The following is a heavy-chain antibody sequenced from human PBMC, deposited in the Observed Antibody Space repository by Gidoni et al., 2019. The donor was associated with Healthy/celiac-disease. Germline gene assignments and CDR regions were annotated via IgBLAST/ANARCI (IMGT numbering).Heavy chain of an antibody. CDR1: GGSFSGYY. CDR3: ARGVILRKQWLVF. Sequence: QVQLQQWGAGLLKPSETLSLTCAVYGGSFSGYYWSWIRQPPGKGLEWIGEINHSGSTNYNPSLKSRVTISVDTSKNKFSLKLSSVTAADTAVYYCARGVILRKQWLVFWGQGTLVTVSS. CDR2: INHSGST. V-gene: IGHV4-34*01. D-gene: IGHD6-19*01. J-gene: IGHJ4*02.